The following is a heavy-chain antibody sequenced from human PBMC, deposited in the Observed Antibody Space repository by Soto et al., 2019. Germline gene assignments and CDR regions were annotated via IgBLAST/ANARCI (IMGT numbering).Heavy chain of an antibody. V-gene: IGHV2-70*01. D-gene: IGHD1-26*01. CDR2: IDWDDDK. J-gene: IGHJ6*02. Sequence: SGPTLVNPTQTLTLTCTFSGSSLSTSGMCVSWIRQPPGKALEWLALIDWDDDKYYSTSLKTRLTISKDTSKNQVVLTMTNMDPVDTATYYCARIAPPHSGSYPYYYGMDVWGQGTTVTVSS. CDR3: ARIAPPHSGSYPYYYGMDV. CDR1: GSSLSTSGMC.